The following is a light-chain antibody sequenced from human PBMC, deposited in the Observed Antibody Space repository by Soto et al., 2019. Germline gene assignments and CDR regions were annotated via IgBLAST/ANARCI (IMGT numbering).Light chain of an antibody. V-gene: IGLV2-8*01. CDR1: SSDIGGYNY. CDR2: EVN. CDR3: ISYADNHNFGVV. Sequence: QSVLTQPPSASGSPGQSVTISCTGTSSDIGGYNYVSWYQQHPGKAPKLLIYEVNKRPSGVPDRFSGSKSDNTASLTVSGLQAEDEADYYCISYADNHNFGVVFGGGTKVTVL. J-gene: IGLJ2*01.